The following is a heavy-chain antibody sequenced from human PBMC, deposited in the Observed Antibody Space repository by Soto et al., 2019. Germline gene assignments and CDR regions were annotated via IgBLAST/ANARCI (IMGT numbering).Heavy chain of an antibody. CDR2: ISYDGSNK. V-gene: IGHV3-30*18. Sequence: GGSLRLSCAASGFTFSSYGMHWVRQAPGKGLEWVAVISYDGSNKYYADSVKGRFTISRDNSKNTLYLQMNSLRAEDTAVYYCAKEVERQWLETGAFDIWGQGTMVTVSS. CDR3: AKEVERQWLETGAFDI. D-gene: IGHD6-19*01. CDR1: GFTFSSYG. J-gene: IGHJ3*02.